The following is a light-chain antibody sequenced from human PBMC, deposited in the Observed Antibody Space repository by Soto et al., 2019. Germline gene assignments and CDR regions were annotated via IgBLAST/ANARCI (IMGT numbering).Light chain of an antibody. CDR3: QQYGRSPWT. CDR2: GAS. J-gene: IGKJ1*01. Sequence: EIVLTQSPGTLSSSPGDRATLACRASQRVSSSYLAWYQQKPGQAPGLLIYGASSRATGIPDRFSGSGSGTDFTLTISRLEPEDFAVYYCQQYGRSPWTFGQGTKVDIK. CDR1: QRVSSSY. V-gene: IGKV3-20*01.